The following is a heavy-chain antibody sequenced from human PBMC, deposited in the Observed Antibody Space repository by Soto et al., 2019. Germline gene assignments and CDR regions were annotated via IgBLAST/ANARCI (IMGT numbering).Heavy chain of an antibody. CDR2: IYPGDSDT. CDR3: ASRRGYYYDSSGSLDAFDI. V-gene: IGHV5-51*01. J-gene: IGHJ3*02. CDR1: GYSFTSYL. D-gene: IGHD3-22*01. Sequence: LKISCKGSGYSFTSYLIGWVRQMPGKGLEWMGIIYPGDSDTRYSPSFQGQVTISADKSISTAYLQWSSLKASDTAMYYCASRRGYYYDSSGSLDAFDIWGQGTMVTVSS.